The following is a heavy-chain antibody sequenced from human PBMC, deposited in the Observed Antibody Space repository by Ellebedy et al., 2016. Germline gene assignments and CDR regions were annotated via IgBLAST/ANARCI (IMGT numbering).Heavy chain of an antibody. V-gene: IGHV3-30-3*01. CDR2: ISYDGSNK. D-gene: IGHD6-19*01. CDR3: ARGPPKYSSGWYPGDYYYGMDV. J-gene: IGHJ6*02. Sequence: GGSLRLXXAASGFTFSSYAMHWVRQAPGKGLEWVAVISYDGSNKYYADSVKGRFTISRDNSKNTLYLQMNSLRAEDTVVYYCARGPPKYSSGWYPGDYYYGMDVWGQGTTVTVSS. CDR1: GFTFSSYA.